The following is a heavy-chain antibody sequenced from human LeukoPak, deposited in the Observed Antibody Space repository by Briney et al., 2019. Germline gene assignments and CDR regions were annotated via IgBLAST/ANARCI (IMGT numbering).Heavy chain of an antibody. Sequence: SETLSLTCTVSGYSISSGYYWGWIRQPPGKGLEWIGSIYHSGSIYYNPSLKSRVTISVDTSKNQFSLKLSSVTAADTAVYYCAYSVGATRIDYWGQGTLVTVSS. CDR1: GYSISSGYY. CDR3: AYSVGATRIDY. D-gene: IGHD1-26*01. CDR2: IYHSGSI. J-gene: IGHJ4*02. V-gene: IGHV4-38-2*02.